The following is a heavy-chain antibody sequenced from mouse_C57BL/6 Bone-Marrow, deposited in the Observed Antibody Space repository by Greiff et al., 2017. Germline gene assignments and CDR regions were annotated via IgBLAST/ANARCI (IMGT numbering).Heavy chain of an antibody. D-gene: IGHD3-1*01. Sequence: VQLQQSVAELVRPGASVKLSCTASGFNFNNSYMHWVKQRPEQGLEWIGRIDPANGYTKYAPKFQGKATITADKPSNTAYLQLSRLTSEDTAIYYCAREVLAWFAYWGQGTLVTVSA. V-gene: IGHV14-3*01. CDR3: AREVLAWFAY. CDR1: GFNFNNSY. J-gene: IGHJ3*01. CDR2: IDPANGYT.